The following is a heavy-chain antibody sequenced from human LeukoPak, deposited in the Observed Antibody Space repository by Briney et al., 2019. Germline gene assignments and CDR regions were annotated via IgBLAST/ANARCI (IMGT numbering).Heavy chain of an antibody. CDR1: GGTFSSYA. D-gene: IGHD3-22*01. Sequence: SVKVSCKASGGTFSSYAISWVRQAPGQGLEWMGGIIPIFGTANYAQKLQGRVTMTTDTSTSTAYMELRSLRSDDTAVYYCARVGYYYDSSGYYALGYFDYWGQGTLVTVSS. CDR2: IIPIFGTA. CDR3: ARVGYYYDSSGYYALGYFDY. J-gene: IGHJ4*02. V-gene: IGHV1-69*05.